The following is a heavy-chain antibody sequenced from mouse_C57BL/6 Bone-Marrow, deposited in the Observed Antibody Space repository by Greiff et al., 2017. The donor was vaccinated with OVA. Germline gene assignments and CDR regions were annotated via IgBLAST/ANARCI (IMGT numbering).Heavy chain of an antibody. V-gene: IGHV1-19*01. CDR1: GYTFTDYY. CDR2: INPYNGGN. Sequence: VQLQQSGPVLVKPGASVKMSCKASGYTFTDYYMNWVKQSHGKSLEWIGVINPYNGGNSYNQKFKGTATLTVDKSSSTAYMELHSLTSEDSAVYYCTRPKYYGSSYGFAYWGQGTLVTVSA. CDR3: TRPKYYGSSYGFAY. D-gene: IGHD1-1*01. J-gene: IGHJ3*01.